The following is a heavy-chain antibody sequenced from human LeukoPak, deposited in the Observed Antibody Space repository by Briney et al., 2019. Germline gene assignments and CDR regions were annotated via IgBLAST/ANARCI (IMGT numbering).Heavy chain of an antibody. D-gene: IGHD4-17*01. CDR1: GFTFSSYW. J-gene: IGHJ2*01. Sequence: GGSLRLSCAASGFTFSSYWMSWVRQAPGKGLEWVANIKQDGSEKYYVDSVKGRFTISRDNAKNSLYLQMNSLRAEDTAVYYCTRDYLRTTVTAPWYFDLWGRGTLVTVSS. CDR2: IKQDGSEK. V-gene: IGHV3-7*01. CDR3: TRDYLRTTVTAPWYFDL.